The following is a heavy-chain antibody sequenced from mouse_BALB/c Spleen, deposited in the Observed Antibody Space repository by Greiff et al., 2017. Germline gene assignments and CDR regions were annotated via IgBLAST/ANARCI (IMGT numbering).Heavy chain of an antibody. D-gene: IGHD2-14*01. Sequence: EVMLVESGGGLVQPGGSMKLSCVASGFTFSSFGMHWVRQAPEKGLEWVAYISSGSSTIYYSDTVKGRFTISRDNPKNTLFLQMTSLRSEDTAMYYCARGYDGTGDYWGQGTTLTVSS. J-gene: IGHJ2*01. CDR3: ARGYDGTGDY. V-gene: IGHV5-17*02. CDR2: ISSGSSTI. CDR1: GFTFSSFG.